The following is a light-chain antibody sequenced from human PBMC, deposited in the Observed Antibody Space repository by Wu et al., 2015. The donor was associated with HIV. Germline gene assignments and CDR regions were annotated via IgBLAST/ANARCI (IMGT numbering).Light chain of an antibody. CDR1: QRVSTNF. CDR3: QQYGDSPAWT. V-gene: IGKV3-20*01. J-gene: IGKJ1*01. Sequence: EIVLTQSPGTLSLSPGQRATLSCRASQRVSTNFLAWYQHKPAQAPRLLIYGTSTRATGIPDRFSGSGSGTDFTLTITRLEPEDSAVYYCQQYGDSPAWTFGQGTKGGSQT. CDR2: GTS.